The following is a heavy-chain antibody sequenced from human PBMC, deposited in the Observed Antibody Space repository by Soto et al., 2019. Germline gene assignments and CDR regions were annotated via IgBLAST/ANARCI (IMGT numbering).Heavy chain of an antibody. CDR3: ARDRDCSSTSCYTDYYFDY. J-gene: IGHJ4*02. V-gene: IGHV1-18*04. CDR1: GYTFTSYG. Sequence: ASVKVSCKASGYTFTSYGISWVRQAPGQGLEWMGWISVYNGNTNYAQKLQGRVTMTTDTSTSTAYMELRSLRSDDTAVYYCARDRDCSSTSCYTDYYFDYWGQGTLVTVS. D-gene: IGHD2-2*02. CDR2: ISVYNGNT.